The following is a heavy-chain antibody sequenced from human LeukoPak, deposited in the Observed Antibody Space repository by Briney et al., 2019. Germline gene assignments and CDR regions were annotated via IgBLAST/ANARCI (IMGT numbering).Heavy chain of an antibody. CDR1: GFAFSSYS. D-gene: IGHD3-22*01. CDR2: ISLDGAGE. J-gene: IGHJ6*03. V-gene: IGHV3-30*17. CDR3: ASLYSASVRGSGSFLNYMDV. Sequence: GRSLRLSCAASGFAFSSYSMHWVRQAPGKGLEWVSVISLDGAGENHADSVKGRFTISRDNSKNTMYLHMHNLTAEDTAVYYCASLYSASVRGSGSFLNYMDVWGEGTTVTVSS.